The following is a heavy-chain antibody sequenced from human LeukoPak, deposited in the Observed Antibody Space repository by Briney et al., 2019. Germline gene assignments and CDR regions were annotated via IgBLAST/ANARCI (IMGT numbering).Heavy chain of an antibody. V-gene: IGHV1-69*04. CDR3: SPCGHAYDWFGP. Sequence: SVKVSCKAFGATLNIGHAFIWARQAPGQRLQWMGRIIPFLGEVNYAQNFQGRVSFTADKSTATMYMEMKSLRLDDTAIYYCSPCGHAYDWFGPWGQGTLVTVSS. CDR1: GATLNIGHA. J-gene: IGHJ5*02. D-gene: IGHD5-12*01. CDR2: IIPFLGEV.